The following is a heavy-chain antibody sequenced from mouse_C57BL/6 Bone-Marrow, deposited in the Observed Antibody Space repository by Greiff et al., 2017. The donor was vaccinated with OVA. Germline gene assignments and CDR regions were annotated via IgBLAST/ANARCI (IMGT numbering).Heavy chain of an antibody. J-gene: IGHJ3*01. V-gene: IGHV10-3*01. CDR3: VRENYGSSYRTWFAY. CDR2: IRSKSSNYAT. D-gene: IGHD1-1*01. CDR1: GFTFNTYA. Sequence: EVQVVESGGGLVQPKGSLKLSCAASGFTFNTYAMHWVRQAPGKGLEWVARIRSKSSNYATYYADSVKDRFTISRDDSQSMLYLQMNNLKTEDTAMYYCVRENYGSSYRTWFAYWGQGTLVTVSA.